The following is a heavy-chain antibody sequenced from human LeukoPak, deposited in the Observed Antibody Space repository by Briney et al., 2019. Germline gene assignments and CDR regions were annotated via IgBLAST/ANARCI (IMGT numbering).Heavy chain of an antibody. D-gene: IGHD3-10*01. CDR3: ARGSGIKLDY. J-gene: IGHJ4*02. Sequence: SETLSLTCTVSGGSISSYYWSWLRQPPGKGLEWIGYIYYSGSTNYNPSLKSRVTISVDTSKKQFSLKLSSVTAADTAVYYCARGSGIKLDYWGQGTLVTVSS. V-gene: IGHV4-59*01. CDR2: IYYSGST. CDR1: GGSISSYY.